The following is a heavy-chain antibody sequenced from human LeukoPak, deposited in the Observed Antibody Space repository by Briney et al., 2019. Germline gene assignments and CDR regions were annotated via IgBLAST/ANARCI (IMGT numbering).Heavy chain of an antibody. D-gene: IGHD1-26*01. CDR1: GGSISSYY. CDR3: ARVGIRQGAFDI. CDR2: IYYSGST. V-gene: IGHV4-59*01. Sequence: SETLSLTCTVSGGSISSYYWSWIRRPPGKGLEWIGYIYYSGSTNYNPSLKSRVTISVDTSKNQFSLKLSSVTAADTAVYYCARVGIRQGAFDIWGQGTMVTVSS. J-gene: IGHJ3*02.